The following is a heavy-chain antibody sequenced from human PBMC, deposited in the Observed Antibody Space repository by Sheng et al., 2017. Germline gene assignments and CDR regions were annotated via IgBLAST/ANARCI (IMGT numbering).Heavy chain of an antibody. V-gene: IGHV3-48*03. D-gene: IGHD1-1*01. CDR2: ISSIGTTI. CDR3: ARWATARGTYYYDWTS. CDR1: GFSFTNYE. Sequence: EVQLVESGGDLVQPGGSLRLSCAASGFSFTNYEMSWVRQAPGKGLEWLSYISSIGTTIIYADSVKGRFTISRDNAKSSLYLQMNSLRVEDTAIYYCARWATARGTYYYDWTS. J-gene: IGHJ6*03.